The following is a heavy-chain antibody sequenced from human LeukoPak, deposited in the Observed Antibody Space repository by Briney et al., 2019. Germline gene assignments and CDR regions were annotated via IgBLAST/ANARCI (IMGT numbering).Heavy chain of an antibody. V-gene: IGHV1-2*02. D-gene: IGHD6-13*01. CDR3: SRASTIAAPGATPNDF. CDR2: INPNSGGT. CDR1: GYTFTSYG. Sequence: ASVKVSCKASGYTFTSYGISWVRQAPEQGLEWMGWINPNSGGTNYAQKFQGRATMTRDTSISTVYMELSSLRSDDSAVYFCSRASTIAAPGATPNDFWGQGTLVTVSS. J-gene: IGHJ4*02.